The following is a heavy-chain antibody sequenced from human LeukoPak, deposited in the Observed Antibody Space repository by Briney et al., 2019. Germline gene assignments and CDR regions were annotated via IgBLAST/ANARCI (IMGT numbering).Heavy chain of an antibody. CDR2: IYYSGST. Sequence: PSETLFLTCTVSGGSISSYYWSWIRQPPGKGLEWIGYIYYSGSTNYNPSLKSRVTISVDTSKNQFSLKLSSVTAADTAMYYCARVNYFGSGAYYRFDYWGQGTLVTVSS. V-gene: IGHV4-59*01. D-gene: IGHD3-10*01. J-gene: IGHJ4*02. CDR3: ARVNYFGSGAYYRFDY. CDR1: GGSISSYY.